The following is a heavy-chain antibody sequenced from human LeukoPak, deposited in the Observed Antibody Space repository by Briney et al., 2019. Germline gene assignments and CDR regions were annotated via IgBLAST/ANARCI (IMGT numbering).Heavy chain of an antibody. CDR3: ATHREDYDIVTGYSRTFDS. J-gene: IGHJ4*02. D-gene: IGHD3-9*01. CDR1: GNSLRDTS. Sequence: ASVKVSCKVSGNSLRDTSIHWVRQAPGQWLEWMGGFEPEDGEPIFAQTFQGRLSMTEDTSTDTAYMELTSLIFEDTGVYYCATHREDYDIVTGYSRTFDSWGQGTLVTVSS. V-gene: IGHV1-24*01. CDR2: FEPEDGEP.